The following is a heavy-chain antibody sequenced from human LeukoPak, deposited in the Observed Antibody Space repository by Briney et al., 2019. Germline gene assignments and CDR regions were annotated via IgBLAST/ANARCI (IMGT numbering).Heavy chain of an antibody. D-gene: IGHD3-10*01. J-gene: IGHJ4*02. CDR2: IYHSGST. CDR1: GYSINSGYY. CDR3: ARQTSYYSGSGSYYPGYYFDY. Sequence: SETLSLTCTVSGYSINSGYYWGWIRQPPGRGLEWIGIIYHSGSTYYNPSLRSRVTISVDTSKNQFSLKLSSVTAADTAVYYCARQTSYYSGSGSYYPGYYFDYWGQGTLVTVSS. V-gene: IGHV4-38-2*02.